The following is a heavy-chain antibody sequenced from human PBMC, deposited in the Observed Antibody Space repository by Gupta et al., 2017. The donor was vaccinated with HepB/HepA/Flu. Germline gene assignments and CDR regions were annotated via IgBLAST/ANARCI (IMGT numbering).Heavy chain of an antibody. J-gene: IGHJ5*02. Sequence: QVQLVQSGAEVKKPGSSLNVSCKASGGTFTNSAFSWVRQAPGQGLQWMGDIIPLFGTATYAQIFQGRVTITADKSTGKDYMELSRLKSEDTALYAGARRGLGPAEDGYEPLGQGTLATASS. D-gene: IGHD7-27*01. CDR2: IIPLFGTA. CDR1: GGTFTNSA. CDR3: ARRGLGPAEDGYEP. V-gene: IGHV1-69*06.